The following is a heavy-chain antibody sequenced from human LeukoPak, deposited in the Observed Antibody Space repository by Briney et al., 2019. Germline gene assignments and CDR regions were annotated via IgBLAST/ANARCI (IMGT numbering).Heavy chain of an antibody. J-gene: IGHJ4*02. CDR2: IGPTGDT. CDR3: ARAVPMARGVNYYDY. V-gene: IGHV3-13*01. CDR1: GFTFSTSD. D-gene: IGHD3-10*01. Sequence: GGSLILSCAASGFTFSTSDMHWVRQATGKGLEWVSAIGPTGDTYYPGSVKGRFTIARENARNSLYLQMNSLRAGDTAVYYCARAVPMARGVNYYDYWGQGTLVTVSS.